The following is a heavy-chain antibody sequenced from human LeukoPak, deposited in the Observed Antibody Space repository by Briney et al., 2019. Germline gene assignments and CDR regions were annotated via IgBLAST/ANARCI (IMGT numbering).Heavy chain of an antibody. Sequence: PGGSLRLSCAASGFTFSSYAMSWVRQAPEKGLDWVSGTSRSGASTHYADSVKGRFTISRDNSKNTLYLQMNSLRAEDTAVYYCAKGYGSGSNYTFDYWGQGTLVSVSS. D-gene: IGHD3-10*01. J-gene: IGHJ4*02. CDR3: AKGYGSGSNYTFDY. CDR1: GFTFSSYA. CDR2: TSRSGAST. V-gene: IGHV3-23*01.